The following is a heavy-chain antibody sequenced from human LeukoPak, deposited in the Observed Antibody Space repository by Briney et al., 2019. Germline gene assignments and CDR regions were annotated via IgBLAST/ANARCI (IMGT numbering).Heavy chain of an antibody. CDR2: INSDGSRT. CDR3: ARVRWLGNDASDI. V-gene: IGHV3-74*01. CDR1: GFTFSSYW. D-gene: IGHD5-24*01. J-gene: IGHJ3*02. Sequence: GGSLILSCAASGFTFSSYWIQWVRQAPGKGLVWVSRINSDGSRTTYADSVKGRFTISRDNAKNTLYLQMNSLRAEDTAVYYCARVRWLGNDASDIWGEGTMVTVSS.